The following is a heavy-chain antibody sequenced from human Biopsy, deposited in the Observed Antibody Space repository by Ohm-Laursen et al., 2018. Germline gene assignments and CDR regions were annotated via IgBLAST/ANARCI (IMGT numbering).Heavy chain of an antibody. D-gene: IGHD3-16*01. Sequence: SETLSLTWTVSGDSISSSNFYWAWIRQPPGKGLEWIGSMHNSGCTYYNPSLKSRVTISIDASKNQFSLKLTSVTAADTTVYYCVRHALRLGPKKNWFDTWGQGTLVTVSS. V-gene: IGHV4-39*01. CDR3: VRHALRLGPKKNWFDT. CDR1: GDSISSSNFY. CDR2: MHNSGCT. J-gene: IGHJ5*02.